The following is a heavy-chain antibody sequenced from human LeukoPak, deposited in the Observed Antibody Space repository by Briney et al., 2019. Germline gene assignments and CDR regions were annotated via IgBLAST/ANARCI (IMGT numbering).Heavy chain of an antibody. CDR1: GDSITSYY. D-gene: IGHD6-13*01. Sequence: PSETLSLTCSVSGDSITSYYWSWIRQPPGKGLEWIGFIYHSGNTNYNPSLTTRVTMSVDTSRTQISLRLSSVTAADTAVYYCVREEGIATSGALEYWGQGILATVSS. V-gene: IGHV4-59*01. CDR3: VREEGIATSGALEY. J-gene: IGHJ4*02. CDR2: IYHSGNT.